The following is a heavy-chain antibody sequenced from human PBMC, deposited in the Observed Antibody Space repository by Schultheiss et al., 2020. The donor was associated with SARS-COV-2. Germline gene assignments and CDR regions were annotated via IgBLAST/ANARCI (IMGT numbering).Heavy chain of an antibody. CDR2: INSDGSST. CDR3: ARGRVRGVILD. J-gene: IGHJ4*02. CDR1: GFTFSNNY. V-gene: IGHV3-74*01. Sequence: GGSLRLSCAASGFTFSNNYMHWVRQVPGTGLVWVSHINSDGSSTTYGDSVKGRFTISRDNAKTTLYLQMNSLRAEDTAVYYCARGRVRGVILDWGQGTLVTVSS. D-gene: IGHD3-10*01.